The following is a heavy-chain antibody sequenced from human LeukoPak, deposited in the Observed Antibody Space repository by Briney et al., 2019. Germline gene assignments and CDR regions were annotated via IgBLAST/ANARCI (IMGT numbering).Heavy chain of an antibody. D-gene: IGHD4-17*01. CDR2: IYYSGST. J-gene: IGHJ4*02. V-gene: IGHV4-61*01. Sequence: SQTLSLTCTVSGGSISSGSYYWSWIRQPPGKGLEWIGYIYYSGSTNYNPSLKSRVTISVDTSKNQFSLKLSSVTAADTAVYYCARGETTVTTSYFDYWGQGTLVTVSS. CDR3: ARGETTVTTSYFDY. CDR1: GGSISSGSYY.